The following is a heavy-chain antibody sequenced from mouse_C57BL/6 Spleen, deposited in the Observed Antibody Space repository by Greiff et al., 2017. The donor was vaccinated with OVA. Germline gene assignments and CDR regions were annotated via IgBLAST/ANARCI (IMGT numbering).Heavy chain of an antibody. CDR3: ARGGDYVYFDY. J-gene: IGHJ2*01. D-gene: IGHD2-4*01. CDR1: GYTFTSYW. CDR2: IDPSDSYT. Sequence: QVQLQQSGAELVKPGASVKLSCKASGYTFTSYWMQWVKQRPGQGLEWIGEIDPSDSYTNYNQKFKGKATLTVDTSSSTAYMQLSSLTSEDSAVYYCARGGDYVYFDYWGQGTTLTVSS. V-gene: IGHV1-50*01.